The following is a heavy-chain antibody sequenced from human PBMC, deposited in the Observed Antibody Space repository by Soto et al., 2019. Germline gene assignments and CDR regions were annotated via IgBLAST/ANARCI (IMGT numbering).Heavy chain of an antibody. J-gene: IGHJ4*02. D-gene: IGHD4-17*01. CDR3: AKDKARLRWASKKGYFDY. Sequence: QVQLVESGGGVVQPGRSLRLSCAASGFTFSSYGMHWVRQAPGKGLEWVAVISYDGSNKYYADSVKGRFTISRDNSKNTLYLQMNSLRAEDTAVYYCAKDKARLRWASKKGYFDYWGQGTLVTVSS. CDR2: ISYDGSNK. CDR1: GFTFSSYG. V-gene: IGHV3-30*18.